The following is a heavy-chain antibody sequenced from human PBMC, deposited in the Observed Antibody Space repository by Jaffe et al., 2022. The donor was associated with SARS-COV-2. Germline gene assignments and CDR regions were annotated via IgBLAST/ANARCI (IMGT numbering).Heavy chain of an antibody. CDR2: ISSNGGNT. D-gene: IGHD3-22*01. CDR1: GFAFSSYA. CDR3: VKGAEHYYDSRSDY. Sequence: EVHLVESGGGLVQPGGSLRLSCSASGFAFSSYAMHWVRQAPGKGLKYVSAISSNGGNTYYADSMKGRFTISRDNSKNTLYLQMSSLRPEDTAVYYCVKGAEHYYDSRSDYWGQGTLVTVSS. V-gene: IGHV3-64D*09. J-gene: IGHJ4*02.